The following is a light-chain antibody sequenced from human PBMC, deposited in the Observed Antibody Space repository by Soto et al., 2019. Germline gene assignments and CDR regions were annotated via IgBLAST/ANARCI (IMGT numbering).Light chain of an antibody. V-gene: IGKV1-39*01. CDR3: HQYFRSPLT. Sequence: DIQMTQSPSSLSASVGDRVTIPCRASQSIGKFLSWFQQKPGKAPKLLIYAASTLQSGVPSRFSGGGSGTDFTLTVSGLQAEDVAIYYCHQYFRSPLTFGGGTKVEIK. CDR1: QSIGKF. J-gene: IGKJ4*01. CDR2: AAS.